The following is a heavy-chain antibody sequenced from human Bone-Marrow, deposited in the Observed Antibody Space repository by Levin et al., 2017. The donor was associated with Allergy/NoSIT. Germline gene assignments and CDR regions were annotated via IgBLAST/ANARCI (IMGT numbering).Heavy chain of an antibody. J-gene: IGHJ4*02. D-gene: IGHD5-18*01. V-gene: IGHV3-7*03. CDR3: ARFRYNYDLYYFDY. CDR1: GFTFGGYS. CDR2: MKHDGSEK. Sequence: GESLKISCAASGFTFGGYSMTWVRQGPGKGLEWVASMKHDGSEKWYVDFVKGRFTISRDNAKNSLYLQMDSLRDEDTGIYYCARFRYNYDLYYFDYWGQGTLVTVSS.